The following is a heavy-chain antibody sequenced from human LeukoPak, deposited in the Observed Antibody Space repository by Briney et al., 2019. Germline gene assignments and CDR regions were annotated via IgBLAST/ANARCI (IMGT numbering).Heavy chain of an antibody. CDR1: GGSFTDYF. CDR3: ARGRIAKIVVVHSFSYGMDV. Sequence: SETLPLTCTVYGGSFTDYFWTWIRQSPGKGLEWIGEINDYTGDTNYNPSLNSRVFISLEKSKNQFSLELRSVTAADTAVYYCARGRIAKIVVVHSFSYGMDVWGQGTTVTVSS. D-gene: IGHD3-22*01. J-gene: IGHJ6*02. CDR2: INDYTGDT. V-gene: IGHV4-34*01.